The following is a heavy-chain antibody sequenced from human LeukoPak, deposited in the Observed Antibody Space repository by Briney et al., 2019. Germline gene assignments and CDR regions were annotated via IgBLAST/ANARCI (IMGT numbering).Heavy chain of an antibody. D-gene: IGHD4-17*01. CDR1: GYTYTTYG. Sequence: WAXVKVSCKASGYTYTTYGISWVRQAPGQGLEWMGWISGNGDNTKYVQEFQGRVTMTTDTSTSTAYMDLRSLRSDDTAIYYCARVHGYYIGLYYFDYWGQGTLVTVSS. J-gene: IGHJ4*02. CDR2: ISGNGDNT. V-gene: IGHV1-18*01. CDR3: ARVHGYYIGLYYFDY.